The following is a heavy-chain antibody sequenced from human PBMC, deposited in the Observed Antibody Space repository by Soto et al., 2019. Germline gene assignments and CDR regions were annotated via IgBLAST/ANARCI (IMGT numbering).Heavy chain of an antibody. Sequence: EVQLLESGGGLVQPGGSLRLSCAASGFTFNNYAMSWVRQAPGKGLEWVSGVSGSGSSTYYADSVKGRFTISRDNSKNTLYLQMSSLRAEDTAVYYCAKPQSGYYIHYYYYYGMDVWGQGTTVTVSS. J-gene: IGHJ6*02. CDR3: AKPQSGYYIHYYYYYGMDV. CDR1: GFTFNNYA. V-gene: IGHV3-23*01. CDR2: VSGSGSST. D-gene: IGHD3-3*01.